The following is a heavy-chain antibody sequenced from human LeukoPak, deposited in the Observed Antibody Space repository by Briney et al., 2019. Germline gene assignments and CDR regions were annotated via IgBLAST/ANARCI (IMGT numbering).Heavy chain of an antibody. V-gene: IGHV5-51*01. J-gene: IGHJ4*02. CDR1: GYSFTSYW. D-gene: IGHD6-13*01. CDR3: ARSKQQLVPGDFDY. Sequence: GESLKISCQGSGYSFTSYWIGWVRQMPGKGLEWMGIIYPGDSDTRYSPSFQGQVTISADKSISTAYLQWSSLKASDAAMYYCARSKQQLVPGDFDYWGQGTLVTVSS. CDR2: IYPGDSDT.